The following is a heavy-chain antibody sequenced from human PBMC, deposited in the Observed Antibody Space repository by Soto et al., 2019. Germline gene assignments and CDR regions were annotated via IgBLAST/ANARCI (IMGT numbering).Heavy chain of an antibody. CDR2: IIPILGIA. CDR1: GGTFSSYT. Sequence: SVKVSCKASGGTFSSYTISWVRQAPGQGLEWMGRIIPILGIANYAQKFQGRVTITADKSTSTAFLELSSLRSEDTAVYYCAKLPLVLALGFDYWGQGTLVTVSS. V-gene: IGHV1-69*02. J-gene: IGHJ4*02. CDR3: AKLPLVLALGFDY.